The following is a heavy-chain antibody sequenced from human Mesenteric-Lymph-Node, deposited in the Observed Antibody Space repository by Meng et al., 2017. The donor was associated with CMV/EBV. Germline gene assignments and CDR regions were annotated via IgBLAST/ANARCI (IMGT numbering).Heavy chain of an antibody. D-gene: IGHD6-13*01. CDR2: INLSGTT. J-gene: IGHJ4*02. Sequence: SETLSLTCGVSGGSFSGYFWSWIRQSPGKGLEWLGEINLSGTTNYNPSLKSRVTISVDTSKNQFSLKLSSVTAADTAVYYCARDSSLYSSSWYFDYWGQGTLVTVSS. CDR3: ARDSSLYSSSWYFDY. V-gene: IGHV4-34*01. CDR1: GGSFSGYF.